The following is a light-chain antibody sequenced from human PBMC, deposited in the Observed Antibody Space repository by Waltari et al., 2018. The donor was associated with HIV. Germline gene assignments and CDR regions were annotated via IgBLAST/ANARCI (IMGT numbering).Light chain of an antibody. CDR3: QAWDSSTVI. CDR2: QDN. CDR1: RLGDKY. V-gene: IGLV3-1*01. J-gene: IGLJ2*01. Sequence: SYELIQPPSVSVSPGQTAFITCPGDRLGDKYVSWYQLRPGQSPVLVIYQDNKRPSGIPERFSGSNSANTATLTVSETQTIDEADYYCQAWDSSTVIFGGGTKMTVL.